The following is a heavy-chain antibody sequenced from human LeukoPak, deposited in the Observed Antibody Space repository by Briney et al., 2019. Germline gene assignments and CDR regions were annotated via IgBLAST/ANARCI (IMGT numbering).Heavy chain of an antibody. CDR1: GYTFTSYA. J-gene: IGHJ4*02. V-gene: IGHV1-3*01. Sequence: ASVKVSCKASGYTFTSYAMYWVRQAPGQRLEWMGWINAGNGNTKYSQKFQGRVTITRDTSASTAYMELSSLRSEDTAVYYCARDRGFGSGWYGDLGYWGQGTLVTVSS. CDR3: ARDRGFGSGWYGDLGY. D-gene: IGHD6-19*01. CDR2: INAGNGNT.